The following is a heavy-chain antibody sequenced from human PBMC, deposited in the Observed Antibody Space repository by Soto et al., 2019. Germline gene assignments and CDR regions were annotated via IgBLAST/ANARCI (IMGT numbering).Heavy chain of an antibody. Sequence: VASVKVSCKASGGTFSSYAISWVRQAPGQGLEWMGGIIPILGTANYAQKFQGRVTITADKSTSTAYMELSSLRSEDTAVYYCARVDDYGDYGWFDPWGQGTLVTVSS. CDR2: IIPILGTA. D-gene: IGHD4-17*01. J-gene: IGHJ5*02. V-gene: IGHV1-69*10. CDR1: GGTFSSYA. CDR3: ARVDDYGDYGWFDP.